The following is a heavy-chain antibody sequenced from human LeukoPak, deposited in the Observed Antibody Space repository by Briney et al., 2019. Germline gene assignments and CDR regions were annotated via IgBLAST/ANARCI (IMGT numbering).Heavy chain of an antibody. CDR3: ARDVIYYYDSSGYPIDY. D-gene: IGHD3-22*01. V-gene: IGHV3-21*01. Sequence: PGGSLRLSCAASGFIFTSYTMNWVRQAPGKGLEWVSSISSSSSYVYYADSVKGRFTISRDNAKNSLYLQMNSLRAEDTAVYYCARDVIYYYDSSGYPIDYWGQGTLVTVSS. CDR2: ISSSSSYV. CDR1: GFIFTSYT. J-gene: IGHJ4*02.